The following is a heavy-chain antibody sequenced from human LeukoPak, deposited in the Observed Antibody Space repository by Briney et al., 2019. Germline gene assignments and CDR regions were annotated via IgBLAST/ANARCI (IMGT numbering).Heavy chain of an antibody. J-gene: IGHJ4*02. CDR2: INADKGNT. D-gene: IGHD3-3*01. CDR3: ARGGYYTSGSYIDY. Sequence: ASVKVPCKASGYTFTNCGINWVRQAPGQGLEWMGWINADKGNTEHAQKFQGRVTMTTDRSTNTAYMEVRSLESDDTAVYYCARGGYYTSGSYIDYWGQGTLVTVSS. CDR1: GYTFTNCG. V-gene: IGHV1-18*01.